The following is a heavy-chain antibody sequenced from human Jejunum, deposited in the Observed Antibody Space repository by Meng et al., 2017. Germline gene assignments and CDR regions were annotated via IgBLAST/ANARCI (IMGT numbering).Heavy chain of an antibody. J-gene: IGHJ4*02. D-gene: IGHD2-21*02. CDR2: INGNGRNT. CDR1: RFTFREYA. V-gene: IGHV3-23*04. CDR3: VVTLARWVEIDS. Sequence: VQLVEAGGGLVQPGGSLRRSCAASRFTFREYAMSWVRQAPGKGLEWVSTINGNGRNTFYADSVKGRFTISRDNSKDTLYLQMDSLRAEDTAVYYCVVTLARWVEIDSWGLGTLVTVSS.